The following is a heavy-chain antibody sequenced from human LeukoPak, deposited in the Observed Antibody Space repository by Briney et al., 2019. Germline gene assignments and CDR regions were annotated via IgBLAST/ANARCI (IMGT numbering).Heavy chain of an antibody. J-gene: IGHJ3*02. Sequence: PGGSLRLSCAASGFTFSTYSMNWVRQAPGKGLEWLSYITCGGTINYADSVKGRFIISRDNAKNSLYLQMNSLRDEDTAVYYCARDEAYGFDTWGQGTMVTVSS. CDR3: ARDEAYGFDT. CDR1: GFTFSTYS. CDR2: ITCGGTI. V-gene: IGHV3-48*02.